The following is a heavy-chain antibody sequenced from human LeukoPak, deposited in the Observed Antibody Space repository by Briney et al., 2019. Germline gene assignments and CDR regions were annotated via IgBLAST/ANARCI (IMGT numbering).Heavy chain of an antibody. Sequence: QSGGSLRLSCAASGFTFDDYAMHWVRQAPGKGLEWVSGITWNSGSIGYADSVKGRFTISRDNAKNSLYLQMNSLRAEDTALYYCAKDINSYGSGSYFDYWGQGTLVTVSS. CDR2: ITWNSGSI. V-gene: IGHV3-9*01. CDR1: GFTFDDYA. D-gene: IGHD3-10*01. J-gene: IGHJ4*02. CDR3: AKDINSYGSGSYFDY.